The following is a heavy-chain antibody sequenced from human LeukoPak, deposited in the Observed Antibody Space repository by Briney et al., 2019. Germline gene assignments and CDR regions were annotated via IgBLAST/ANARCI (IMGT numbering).Heavy chain of an antibody. Sequence: GGSLRLSCTASGFTFSGYSMNWIRQAPGKGLEWVSGISGSGDNTYYADSVKGRFTISRDNSKNTLYVQVNSLGTEDTAAYYCAKGSYYDSSGSFYFDYWGQGTLVTVSS. D-gene: IGHD3-22*01. CDR1: GFTFSGYS. CDR3: AKGSYYDSSGSFYFDY. V-gene: IGHV3-23*01. CDR2: ISGSGDNT. J-gene: IGHJ4*02.